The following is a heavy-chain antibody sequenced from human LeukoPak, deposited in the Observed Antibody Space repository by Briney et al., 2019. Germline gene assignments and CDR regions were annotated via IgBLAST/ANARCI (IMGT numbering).Heavy chain of an antibody. V-gene: IGHV3-48*01. CDR2: ISSSSSTL. CDR3: ARAPWSAYNSPHDY. Sequence: TGGSLRLPCAASGFTFSSYSMNWVRQAPGKGLEWVSYISSSSSTLYYADSVKGRFTISRDNAKNSLYLQMNSLRAEDTAVYYTARAPWSAYNSPHDYWGQGTLVTVSS. J-gene: IGHJ4*02. CDR1: GFTFSSYS. D-gene: IGHD3-3*01.